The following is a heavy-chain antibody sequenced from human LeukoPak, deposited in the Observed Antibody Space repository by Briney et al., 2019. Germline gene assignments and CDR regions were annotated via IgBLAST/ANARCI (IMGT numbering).Heavy chain of an antibody. Sequence: ASVKVSCKASGYTFTSYYMHWVRQAPGQGLEWMGIINPSGGSTSYAQKFQGRVTMTRDTSTSTVYMELSSLRSEDTAVYYCARDPPYYYDSSGTDYYFDYWGQGTLVTVSS. CDR1: GYTFTSYY. CDR2: INPSGGST. V-gene: IGHV1-46*01. J-gene: IGHJ4*02. CDR3: ARDPPYYYDSSGTDYYFDY. D-gene: IGHD3-22*01.